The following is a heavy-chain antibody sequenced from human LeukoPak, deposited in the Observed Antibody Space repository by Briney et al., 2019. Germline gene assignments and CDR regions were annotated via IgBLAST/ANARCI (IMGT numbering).Heavy chain of an antibody. V-gene: IGHV4-39*07. Sequence: SETLSLTCAVSGGPIMTHPYYWGWIRQPPGKGLEWRGSIFYDGTTYYSPSLRSRVSVSADTSRNQFSLSLTSASAADTAVYYCVRSGVVLQTGFDFWGQGALVTVSS. CDR2: IFYDGTT. D-gene: IGHD3-16*01. J-gene: IGHJ4*02. CDR3: VRSGVVLQTGFDF. CDR1: GGPIMTHPYY.